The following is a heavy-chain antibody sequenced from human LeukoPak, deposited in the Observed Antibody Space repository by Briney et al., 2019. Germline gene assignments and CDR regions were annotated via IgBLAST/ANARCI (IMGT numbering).Heavy chain of an antibody. J-gene: IGHJ3*02. Sequence: GGSLRPSCAVSGLPFSNHWMTWVRQAPGKGLERVANINQDGSEKYYVDSVKGRFSISRDNAKSSLYLQMNSLRVEDTAMYFCARECCGDYHIWGQGTIVTVSS. D-gene: IGHD4-17*01. CDR3: ARECCGDYHI. CDR1: GLPFSNHW. CDR2: INQDGSEK. V-gene: IGHV3-7*01.